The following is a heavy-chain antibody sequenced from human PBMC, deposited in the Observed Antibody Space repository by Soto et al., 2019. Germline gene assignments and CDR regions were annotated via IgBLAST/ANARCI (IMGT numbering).Heavy chain of an antibody. V-gene: IGHV4-39*01. Sequence: QLQLQESGPGLVKPSETLSLTCTVSGGSISSSSYYWGWIRQPPGKGLEWIGSIYYSGSTYYNPSPKGRVTXXVXTXRTQFSLKLSSVTAADTAVYYCARVLTCGGYCSSVVWGQGTLVTVSS. J-gene: IGHJ4*02. CDR3: ARVLTCGGYCSSVV. CDR1: GGSISSSSYY. D-gene: IGHD2-21*02. CDR2: IYYSGST.